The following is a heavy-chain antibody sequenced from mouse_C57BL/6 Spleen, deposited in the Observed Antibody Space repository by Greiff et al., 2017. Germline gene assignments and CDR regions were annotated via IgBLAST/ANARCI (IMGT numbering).Heavy chain of an antibody. J-gene: IGHJ1*03. Sequence: DVKLVESGGDLVKPGGSLKLSCAASGFTFSSYGMSWVRQTPDKRLEWVATISSGGSYTYYPDSVKGRFTISRDNAKNTLYLQMSSLKSEDTAMYYCARESYYGSSLSYWYFDVWGTGTTVTVSS. V-gene: IGHV5-6*02. D-gene: IGHD1-1*01. CDR2: ISSGGSYT. CDR3: ARESYYGSSLSYWYFDV. CDR1: GFTFSSYG.